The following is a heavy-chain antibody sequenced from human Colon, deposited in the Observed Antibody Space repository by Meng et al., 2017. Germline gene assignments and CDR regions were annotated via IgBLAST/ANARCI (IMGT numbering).Heavy chain of an antibody. V-gene: IGHV4-31*02. CDR2: ISNSVSA. D-gene: IGHD2-21*01. J-gene: IGHJ4*02. CDR3: ARAGLHSYYFDF. Sequence: GQLKGSGPGLVKPSRALSLVFSVSGGSNISGGYYWSWIRQHPQKGLEWIGYISNSVSAYYNPSLKSRVSISVDTSKNQFSLKMDTVTAADTALYYCARAGLHSYYFDFWGQGTLVTVSS. CDR1: GGSNISGGYY.